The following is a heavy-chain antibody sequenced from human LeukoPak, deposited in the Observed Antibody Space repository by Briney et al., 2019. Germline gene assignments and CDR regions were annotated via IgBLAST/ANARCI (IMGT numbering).Heavy chain of an antibody. V-gene: IGHV3-21*01. D-gene: IGHD3-3*01. CDR1: GFTFSSYS. CDR2: ISSSSSYI. J-gene: IGHJ6*03. CDR3: AKVRFLEWHLLGHFYYVDV. Sequence: GGSLRLSCAASGFTFSSYSMNWVRQAPGKGPEWVSSISSSSSYIYYADSVKGRFTISRDNAKNSLYLQMNSLRAEDTAVYYCAKVRFLEWHLLGHFYYVDVWGKGTTVTVSS.